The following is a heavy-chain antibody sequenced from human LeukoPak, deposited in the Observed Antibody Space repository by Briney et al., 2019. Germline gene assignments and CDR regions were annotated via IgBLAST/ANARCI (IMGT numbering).Heavy chain of an antibody. J-gene: IGHJ4*02. CDR1: GFTFSSYS. CDR3: ARGGVVQLWPFDY. CDR2: ISSSSYI. D-gene: IGHD5-18*01. Sequence: GGSLRLSCAASGFTFSSYSMNWVRQAPGKGLEWVSSISSSSYIYYADSVKGRFTISRDNAKNSLYLQMNSLRAEDTAVYYCARGGVVQLWPFDYWGQGTLVTVSS. V-gene: IGHV3-21*01.